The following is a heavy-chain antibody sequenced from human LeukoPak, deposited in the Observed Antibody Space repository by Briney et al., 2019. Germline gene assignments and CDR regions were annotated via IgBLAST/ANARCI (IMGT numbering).Heavy chain of an antibody. CDR2: MNPKTGNT. J-gene: IGHJ4*02. Sequence: SVKVSCKASGYTFTIYDINWVRQAPGQGLEWMGWMNPKTGNTGYAQNFQGRVSMTSNTSITTAYMELSSLRSEDTAVYYCARGLGSPVGQWGQGTLVTVSS. CDR3: ARGLGSPVGQ. CDR1: GYTFTIYD. D-gene: IGHD1-26*01. V-gene: IGHV1-8*01.